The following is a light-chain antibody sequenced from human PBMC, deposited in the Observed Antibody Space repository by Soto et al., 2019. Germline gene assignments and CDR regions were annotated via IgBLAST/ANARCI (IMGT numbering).Light chain of an antibody. CDR1: QSVSSN. Sequence: EIVMTQSPATLSVSPGERATLSCRASQSVSSNLAWYQQKPGQAPRLLIYGAAIRAPGIPARFSGSGSGTELTLTISSLQSEDFAVYYCQRYNDWPPAFGQGTRLEIK. CDR3: QRYNDWPPA. V-gene: IGKV3D-15*01. J-gene: IGKJ5*01. CDR2: GAA.